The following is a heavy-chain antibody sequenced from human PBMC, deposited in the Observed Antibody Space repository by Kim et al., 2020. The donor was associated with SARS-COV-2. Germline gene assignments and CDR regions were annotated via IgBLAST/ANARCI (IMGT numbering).Heavy chain of an antibody. V-gene: IGHV4-39*01. CDR2: IYYSGST. CDR1: GGSISSSSYY. D-gene: IGHD2-21*01. Sequence: SETLSLTCTVSGGSISSSSYYWGWIRQPPGKGLEWIGSIYYSGSTYYNPSLKSRVTISVDTSKNQFSLKLSSVTAADTAVYYCARTARGDYFDYWGQGTL. CDR3: ARTARGDYFDY. J-gene: IGHJ4*02.